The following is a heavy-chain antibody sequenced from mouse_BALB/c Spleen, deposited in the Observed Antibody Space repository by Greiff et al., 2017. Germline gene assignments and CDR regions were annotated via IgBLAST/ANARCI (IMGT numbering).Heavy chain of an antibody. CDR2: ISYSGST. D-gene: IGHD1-2*01. J-gene: IGHJ2*01. CDR1: GYSITSDYA. V-gene: IGHV3-2*02. Sequence: EVKLQESGPGLVKPSQSLSLTCTVTGYSITSDYAWNWIRQFPGNKLEWMGYISYSGSTSYNPSLKSRISITRDTSKNQFFLQLNSVTTEDTATYYCARRGFITTATFDYWGQGTTLTVSS. CDR3: ARRGFITTATFDY.